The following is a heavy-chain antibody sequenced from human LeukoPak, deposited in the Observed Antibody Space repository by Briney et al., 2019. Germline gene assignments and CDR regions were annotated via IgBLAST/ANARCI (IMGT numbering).Heavy chain of an antibody. CDR1: GFTFSSYW. J-gene: IGHJ4*02. CDR3: ARDQLTEFITYYYGSGSYSIDY. D-gene: IGHD3-10*01. Sequence: AGGSLRLSCAASGFTFSSYWMSWVRQAPGKGLEWVANIKQDGSEKYYVDSVKGRFTISRDNAKNSLYLQMNSLRAEDTAVYYCARDQLTEFITYYYGSGSYSIDYWGQGTLVTVSS. CDR2: IKQDGSEK. V-gene: IGHV3-7*01.